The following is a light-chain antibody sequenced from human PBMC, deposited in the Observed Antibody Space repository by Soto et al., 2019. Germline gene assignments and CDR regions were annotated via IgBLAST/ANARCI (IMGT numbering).Light chain of an antibody. V-gene: IGKV1-5*01. CDR1: QSISSW. J-gene: IGKJ1*01. CDR2: DAS. Sequence: DIQMTQSPSTLSASVGDIVTITCRASQSISSWLAWYQQKQGKAPKILIYDASTLESGFPSRFSGSGSGTEFTLTISSLQPDDFATYYCQQYDSYSTFGQGTNVEI. CDR3: QQYDSYST.